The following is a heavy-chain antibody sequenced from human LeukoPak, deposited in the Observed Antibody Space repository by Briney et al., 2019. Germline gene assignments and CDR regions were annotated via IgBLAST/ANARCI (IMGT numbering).Heavy chain of an antibody. D-gene: IGHD3-22*01. CDR1: GGSISSYY. CDR3: ARSLVNDTPNDSSGYYSLDFDY. V-gene: IGHV4-59*01. J-gene: IGHJ4*02. Sequence: SETLSLTCTVSGGSISSYYWSWIRQPPGKGLEWIGYIYYSGSTNYNPSLKSRVTISVDTSKNQFSLKLSSVTAADTAVYYCARSLVNDTPNDSSGYYSLDFDYWGQGTLVTVSS. CDR2: IYYSGST.